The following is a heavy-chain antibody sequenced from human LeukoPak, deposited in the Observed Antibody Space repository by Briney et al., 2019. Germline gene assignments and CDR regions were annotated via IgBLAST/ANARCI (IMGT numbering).Heavy chain of an antibody. J-gene: IGHJ4*02. V-gene: IGHV3-9*01. CDR1: GFTFDDYA. D-gene: IGHD5-12*01. Sequence: PGGSLRLSCAASGFTFDDYAMHWVRQAPGKGLEWVSGISWNSGSIGYADSVKGRFTISRDNAKNSLYLQMNSLRAEDTALYYCAKVGYSGYDAFDYWGQGTLVTVSS. CDR2: ISWNSGSI. CDR3: AKVGYSGYDAFDY.